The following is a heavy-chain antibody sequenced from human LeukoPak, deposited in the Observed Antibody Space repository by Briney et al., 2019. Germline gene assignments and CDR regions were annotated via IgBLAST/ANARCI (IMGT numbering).Heavy chain of an antibody. V-gene: IGHV6-1*01. CDR3: SREPAWGPADY. J-gene: IGHJ4*02. D-gene: IGHD7-27*01. CDR2: TYYRSGWYN. Sequence: SQTLSLTCAISGDSVSSNSAAWGWIRQSPSGGLEWLGRTYYRSGWYNDYALSVESRITISPVTSKNQVSLQLTSVTPEDTAVYYCSREPAWGPADYWGQGTLVTVSS. CDR1: GDSVSSNSAA.